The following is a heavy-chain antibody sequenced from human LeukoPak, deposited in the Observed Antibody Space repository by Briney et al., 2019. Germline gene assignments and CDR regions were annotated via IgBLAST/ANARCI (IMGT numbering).Heavy chain of an antibody. V-gene: IGHV4-4*07. CDR2: IYTSGST. Sequence: SETLSLTCTVSGGSISSYYWSWIRQPAGKGLEWIGRIYTSGSTNYNPSLKSRVTMSVDTSKNQFSLKLSSVTAADTAVYYCARDLLVVVPAATILGLDYYYYYMDVWGKGTTVTVSS. J-gene: IGHJ6*03. D-gene: IGHD2-2*01. CDR3: ARDLLVVVPAATILGLDYYYYYMDV. CDR1: GGSISSYY.